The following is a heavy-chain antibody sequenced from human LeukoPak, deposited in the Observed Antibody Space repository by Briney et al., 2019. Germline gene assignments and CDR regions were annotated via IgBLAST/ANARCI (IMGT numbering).Heavy chain of an antibody. CDR2: MNPNSGNT. CDR1: GYTFTSYD. CDR3: ARGAASLSGYYYYYMDV. J-gene: IGHJ6*03. Sequence: ASVKVSCKASGYTFTSYDINWVRQATGQGLEWMGWMNPNSGNTGYAQKFQGRVTMTRNTSISTAYMELSSLRSEDTAVYYCARGAASLSGYYYYYMDVWGKGTTVTVSS. D-gene: IGHD1-26*01. V-gene: IGHV1-8*01.